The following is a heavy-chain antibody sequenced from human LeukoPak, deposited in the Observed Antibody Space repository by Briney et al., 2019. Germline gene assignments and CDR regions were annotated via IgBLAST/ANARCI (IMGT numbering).Heavy chain of an antibody. CDR3: AKHRVVAATSLDY. Sequence: ASVKVSCKASGYTFNTYGISWVRQAPGQGLEWMGWISTYDGNTNYAQNLQGRVTMTTDTSTRTAYMELRSLRSGDTAVYYCAKHRVVAATSLDYWGQGILVTVSS. J-gene: IGHJ4*02. CDR1: GYTFNTYG. CDR2: ISTYDGNT. V-gene: IGHV1-18*01. D-gene: IGHD2-15*01.